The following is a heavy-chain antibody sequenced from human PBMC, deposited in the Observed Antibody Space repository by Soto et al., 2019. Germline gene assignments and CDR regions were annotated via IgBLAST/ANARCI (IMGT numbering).Heavy chain of an antibody. J-gene: IGHJ6*02. Sequence: GGSLRLSCAASGFTFSSYAMSWVRQAPGKGLEWVSAISGSGGSTYYADSVKGRFTISRDNSKNTLYLQMNSLRAEDTAVYYCAKNLQYPDTPYYYYYGMDVWGQGTTVTVSS. CDR3: AKNLQYPDTPYYYYYGMDV. CDR1: GFTFSSYA. V-gene: IGHV3-23*01. D-gene: IGHD2-2*02. CDR2: ISGSGGST.